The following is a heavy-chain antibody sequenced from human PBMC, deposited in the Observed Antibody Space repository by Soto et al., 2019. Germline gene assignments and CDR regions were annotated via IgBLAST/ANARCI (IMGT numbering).Heavy chain of an antibody. V-gene: IGHV3-72*01. J-gene: IGHJ4*01. CDR1: GFTFSDHY. Sequence: PGGSQRLSCAASGFTFSDHYMDWVRQAPGKGLEWVGRISNKANSYTTDYAASVKGRFTISRDDSKDSLYLQMNILKTEDTAIYYCARDSGKGAYFDYWGHGTLATVSS. D-gene: IGHD1-26*01. CDR2: ISNKANSYTT. CDR3: ARDSGKGAYFDY.